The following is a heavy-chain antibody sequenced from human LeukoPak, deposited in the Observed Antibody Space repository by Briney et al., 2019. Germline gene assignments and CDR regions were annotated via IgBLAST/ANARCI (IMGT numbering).Heavy chain of an antibody. D-gene: IGHD6-19*01. J-gene: IGHJ6*03. CDR2: INHSGST. CDR1: GGSFSGYY. CDR3: ARGNSNPPAVAGPDYYYYYMDV. Sequence: KSSETLSLTCAVYGGSFSGYYWSWIRQPPGKGLEWIGEINHSGSTNYNPSLKSRVTISVDTSKNQFSLKLSSVTAADTAVYYCARGNSNPPAVAGPDYYYYYMDVWGKGTTVTVSS. V-gene: IGHV4-34*01.